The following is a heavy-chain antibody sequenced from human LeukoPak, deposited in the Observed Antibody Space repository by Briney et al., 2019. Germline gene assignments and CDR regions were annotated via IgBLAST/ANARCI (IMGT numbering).Heavy chain of an antibody. CDR3: AGEPVAAAMGTLSGA. CDR1: GYTFTDYG. J-gene: IGHJ5*02. Sequence: ASVKVSCKPSGYTFTDYGISWLRQAPGQGLEWMGWISGYNGNTNYAQKFQGRVTMTTDTSTRTAYMELRSLRSYDTAMYYCAGEPVAAAMGTLSGAWGQGTLVTVSS. V-gene: IGHV1-18*01. CDR2: ISGYNGNT. D-gene: IGHD5-18*01.